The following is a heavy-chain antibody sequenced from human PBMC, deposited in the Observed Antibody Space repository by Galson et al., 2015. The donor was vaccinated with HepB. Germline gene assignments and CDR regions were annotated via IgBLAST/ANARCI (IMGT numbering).Heavy chain of an antibody. V-gene: IGHV3-64D*06. CDR2: ISSNGDST. CDR1: GFTFRYYA. CDR3: VPKRWHTSDWSVIDS. J-gene: IGHJ4*02. D-gene: IGHD6-19*01. Sequence: SLRLSCAASGFTFRYYAMHWVRQAPGKGLEYVSAISSNGDSTYYADSVKGRFTISRDNSKNTVFLQMSSLRAEDTAVYYCVPKRWHTSDWSVIDSWGQGTLVTVSP.